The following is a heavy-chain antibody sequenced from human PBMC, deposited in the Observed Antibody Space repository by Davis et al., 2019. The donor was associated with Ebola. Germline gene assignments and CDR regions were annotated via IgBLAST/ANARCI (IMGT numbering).Heavy chain of an antibody. CDR3: ASPLEGY. CDR2: IYYSGST. D-gene: IGHD3-3*02. CDR1: GGSISSSSYY. J-gene: IGHJ4*02. V-gene: IGHV4-61*05. Sequence: MPSETLSLTCTVSGGSISSSSYYWSWIRQPPGKGLEWIGYIYYSGSTNYNPSLKSRVTISVDTSKNQFSLKLSSVTAADTAVYYCASPLEGYWGQGTLVTVSS.